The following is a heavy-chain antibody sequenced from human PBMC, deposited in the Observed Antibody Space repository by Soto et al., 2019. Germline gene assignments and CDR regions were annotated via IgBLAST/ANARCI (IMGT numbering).Heavy chain of an antibody. V-gene: IGHV2-5*02. CDR3: AHSPRDSGGWYVGFHS. CDR2: IYWDDDK. J-gene: IGHJ4*02. Sequence: QITLKESGPTLVKPTQTLTLTCTLTGFSISTSGVSVGWIRQPPGKALEFLALIYWDDDKRYSPSLKTRLTTLKDRSKTRVVLPLTNMDRVDTATYFGAHSPRDSGGWYVGFHSGGQGTLVTVSS. D-gene: IGHD6-19*01. CDR1: GFSISTSGVS.